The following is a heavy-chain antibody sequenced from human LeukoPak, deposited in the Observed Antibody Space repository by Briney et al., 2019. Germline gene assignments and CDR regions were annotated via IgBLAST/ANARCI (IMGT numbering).Heavy chain of an antibody. CDR3: ARDSLDGGFDY. J-gene: IGHJ4*02. D-gene: IGHD2-15*01. CDR1: GYTFISYY. Sequence: ASVKVSCKASGYTFISYYMHWVRQAPGQGLEWMGIINPSGGSTSYAQKFQGRVTMTRDTSTSTVYMELSSLRSEDTAVYYCARDSLDGGFDYWGQGTLVTVSS. CDR2: INPSGGST. V-gene: IGHV1-46*01.